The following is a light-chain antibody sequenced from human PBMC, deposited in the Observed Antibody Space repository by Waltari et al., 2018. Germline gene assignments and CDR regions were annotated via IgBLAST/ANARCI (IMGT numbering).Light chain of an antibody. J-gene: IGKJ4*01. CDR3: QQRSNWPLT. CDR2: DAS. CDR1: QGVSSY. V-gene: IGKV3-11*01. Sequence: EIVLTQSPATLSVSPGEGAQLSCRASQGVSSYLSWYQQKPGQAPSLLIYDASNRATGIPARFSGSGSGTDFTLTISSLEPEDFAVYYCQQRSNWPLTFGGGTKVEIK.